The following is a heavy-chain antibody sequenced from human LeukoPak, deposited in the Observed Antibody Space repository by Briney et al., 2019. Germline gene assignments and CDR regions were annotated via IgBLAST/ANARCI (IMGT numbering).Heavy chain of an antibody. CDR2: IYYSGST. CDR1: GGSISSGDYY. Sequence: SETLSLTCTVSGGSISSGDYYWSWIRQPPGKGLEWIGYIYYSGSTYYNPSLKSRVTISIDTSKNQFSLKLSSVTAADTAMYYCARDARDYYDSSGYAFDIWGQGTMVTVSS. V-gene: IGHV4-30-4*08. CDR3: ARDARDYYDSSGYAFDI. J-gene: IGHJ3*02. D-gene: IGHD3-22*01.